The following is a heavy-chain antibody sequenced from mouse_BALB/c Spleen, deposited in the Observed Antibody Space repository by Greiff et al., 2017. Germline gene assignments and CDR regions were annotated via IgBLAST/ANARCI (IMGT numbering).Heavy chain of an antibody. J-gene: IGHJ3*01. D-gene: IGHD1-1*01. Sequence: QVQLKESGPGLVQPSQSLSITCTVSGFSLTSHGVHWVRQSPGKGLEWLGVIWSGGSTDYNAAFISRLSISKDNSKSQVFFKMNSLQADDTAIYYCARSPFHYYGSSYEGFDAYWGQGTLVTVSA. V-gene: IGHV2-4-1*01. CDR2: IWSGGST. CDR3: ARSPFHYYGSSYEGFDAY. CDR1: GFSLTSHG.